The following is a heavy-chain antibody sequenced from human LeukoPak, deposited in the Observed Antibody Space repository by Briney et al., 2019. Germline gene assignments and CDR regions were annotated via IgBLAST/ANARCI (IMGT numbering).Heavy chain of an antibody. CDR2: IDYSGST. CDR3: ARVEWELPTSFDY. D-gene: IGHD1-26*01. CDR1: GGSISSYY. J-gene: IGHJ4*02. Sequence: SETLSLTCTVSGGSISSYYWSWIRQPPGKGLEWIGCIDYSGSTNYNPSLKSRVTISVDTSKNQFSLKLSSVTAADTAVYYCARVEWELPTSFDYWGQGTLVTVSS. V-gene: IGHV4-59*01.